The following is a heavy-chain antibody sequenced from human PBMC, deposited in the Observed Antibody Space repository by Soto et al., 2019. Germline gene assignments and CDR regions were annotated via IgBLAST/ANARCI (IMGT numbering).Heavy chain of an antibody. CDR1: GDSVSSNSVA. J-gene: IGHJ4*02. D-gene: IGHD5-12*01. CDR2: TYYRSRWYN. CDR3: ASDNIVRNMDLFDD. V-gene: IGHV6-1*01. Sequence: QTLSLTCAISGDSVSSNSVAWHWIRQSPSRGLEWLGRTYYRSRWYNDYSVSLKSRITINPDPFRNEFSLQLNSVTPEDTAVYYCASDNIVRNMDLFDDWGQGSLVTLAS.